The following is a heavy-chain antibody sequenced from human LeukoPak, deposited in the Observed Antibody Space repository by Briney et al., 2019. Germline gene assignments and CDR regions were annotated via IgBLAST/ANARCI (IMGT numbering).Heavy chain of an antibody. CDR2: INSDGSST. D-gene: IGHD5-24*01. Sequence: GGSPRLSCEASGFTLSPNSMHWVRQTPGKGLVWVSRINSDGSSTSYADSVKGRFTISRDNAKNTLYPQMNSLRAEDTAVYYCTRAVEMATIGDYWGQGTLVTVSS. V-gene: IGHV3-74*01. CDR3: TRAVEMATIGDY. J-gene: IGHJ4*02. CDR1: GFTLSPNS.